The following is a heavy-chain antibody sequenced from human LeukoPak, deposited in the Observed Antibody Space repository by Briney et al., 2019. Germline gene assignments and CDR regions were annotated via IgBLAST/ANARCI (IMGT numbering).Heavy chain of an antibody. V-gene: IGHV1-18*01. CDR1: GYTFTSYG. Sequence: ASVKVSCKASGYTFTSYGISWVRQAPGQGLEWMGWISAYNSNTNYAQKLQGRVTMTTDTSTSTAYMELRSLRSDDTAVYYCARDPPYYYDSSGPLDYWGQGTLVTVSS. CDR2: ISAYNSNT. D-gene: IGHD3-22*01. CDR3: ARDPPYYYDSSGPLDY. J-gene: IGHJ4*02.